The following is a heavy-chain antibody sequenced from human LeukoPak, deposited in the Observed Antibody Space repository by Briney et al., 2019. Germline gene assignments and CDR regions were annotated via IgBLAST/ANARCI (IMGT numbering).Heavy chain of an antibody. J-gene: IGHJ6*02. Sequence: GGSLRLSCAASGFSVSNKYITWFRQAPGKGLEWVSATYGDGGTNYADSVKGRFTISRDNSKDTVSLQMNSLRAEDSAIYFCVKDRPCETCMPMDAWGQGTTVTVSS. V-gene: IGHV3-53*01. CDR3: VKDRPCETCMPMDA. CDR1: GFSVSNKY. CDR2: TYGDGGT. D-gene: IGHD2-2*01.